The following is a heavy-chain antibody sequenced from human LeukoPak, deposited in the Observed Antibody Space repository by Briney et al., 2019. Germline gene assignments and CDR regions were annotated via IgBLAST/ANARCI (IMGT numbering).Heavy chain of an antibody. CDR2: IKHDGSEK. CDR1: GFIFTNYF. V-gene: IGHV3-7*04. Sequence: GGSLRLSCAASGFIFTNYFMSWVRQAPGKGLEWVASIKHDGSEKYYVDSVKGRFTISRDNAKNSLYLQMNSLRAEDTAIYYCTRVGYIDEGIDYWGQGTLVTVSS. J-gene: IGHJ4*02. CDR3: TRVGYIDEGIDY. D-gene: IGHD5-24*01.